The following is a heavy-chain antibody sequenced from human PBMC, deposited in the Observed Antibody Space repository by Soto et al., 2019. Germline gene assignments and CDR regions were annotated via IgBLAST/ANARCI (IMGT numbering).Heavy chain of an antibody. CDR1: GFTFSDHY. Sequence: QVQLVESGGGLGKPGGSLRLSCVASGFTFSDHYMTWIRQAPGTGLEWLSYISTSSSYTNYADSVKGRFNISRDNAMNSLYLQMNSLRAEDTAVYYCARLRLTGYFDYWGQGTLVTVSS. CDR2: ISTSSSYT. CDR3: ARLRLTGYFDY. V-gene: IGHV3-11*05. J-gene: IGHJ4*02.